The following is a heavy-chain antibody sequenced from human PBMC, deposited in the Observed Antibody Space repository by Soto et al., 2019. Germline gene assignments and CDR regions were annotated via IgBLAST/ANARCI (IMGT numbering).Heavy chain of an antibody. V-gene: IGHV5-51*01. CDR1: GYSFTSYW. J-gene: IGHJ4*02. D-gene: IGHD6-6*01. CDR3: ARGHSIAARPAHFDY. CDR2: IYPGDSDT. Sequence: GESLKISCKGSGYSFTSYWIGWVRQMPGKGLEWMGIIYPGDSDTRYSPSFQGQVTISADKSISTAYLQWSSLKASDTAMYYCARGHSIAARPAHFDYWGQGTLVTVSS.